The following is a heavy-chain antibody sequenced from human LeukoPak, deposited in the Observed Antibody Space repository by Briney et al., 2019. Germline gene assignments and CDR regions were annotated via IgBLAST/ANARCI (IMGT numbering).Heavy chain of an antibody. V-gene: IGHV3-23*01. CDR3: AKDTAYDFWSGPDLYYYYYMDV. Sequence: GGSLRLXCAASGFTFSSYAMSWVRQAPGKGLEWVSAISGSGGSTYYADSVKGRFTISRDNSKNTLYLQMNSLRAEDTAVYYCAKDTAYDFWSGPDLYYYYYMDVWGKGTTVTVSS. CDR1: GFTFSSYA. J-gene: IGHJ6*03. CDR2: ISGSGGST. D-gene: IGHD3-3*01.